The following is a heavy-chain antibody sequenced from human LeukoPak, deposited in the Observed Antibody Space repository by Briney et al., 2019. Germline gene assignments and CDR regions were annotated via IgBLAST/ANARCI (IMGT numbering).Heavy chain of an antibody. V-gene: IGHV3-30-3*01. J-gene: IGHJ4*02. Sequence: GGSLRLSCAASGFTFSSYAMHWVRQAPGKGLEWVAVISYDGSNKYYADSVKGRFTISRDNSKNTLYLQMNSLRAEDTAVYYCAKAGSSGWHYRDYFDYWGQGTLVTVSS. CDR2: ISYDGSNK. CDR3: AKAGSSGWHYRDYFDY. CDR1: GFTFSSYA. D-gene: IGHD6-19*01.